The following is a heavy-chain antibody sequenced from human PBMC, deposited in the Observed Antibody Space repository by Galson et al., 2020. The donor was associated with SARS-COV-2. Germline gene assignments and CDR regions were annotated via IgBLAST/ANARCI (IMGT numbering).Heavy chain of an antibody. CDR1: GFTFSSYS. CDR3: AREVNERWFYP. Sequence: GESLKISCAASGFTFSSYSMNWVRQAPGKGLEWVSYISSSSSTIYYADSVKGRFTISRDNAMNSLYLQMNSLRAEDTAVYYCAREVNERWFYPWGQGTLVTVSS. J-gene: IGHJ5*02. D-gene: IGHD1-1*01. V-gene: IGHV3-48*01. CDR2: ISSSSSTI.